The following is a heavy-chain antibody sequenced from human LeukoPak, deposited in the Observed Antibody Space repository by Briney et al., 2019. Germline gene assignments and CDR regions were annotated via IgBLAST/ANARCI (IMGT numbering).Heavy chain of an antibody. J-gene: IGHJ6*03. CDR3: ARCLAAAKDPSYYYYMDV. V-gene: IGHV4-30-2*01. CDR2: IYYSGST. D-gene: IGHD6-13*01. Sequence: SETLSLTCTVSGGSISSGGYYWNWIRQPPGKGLEWIGSIYYSGSTYYNPSLKSRVTISEDRSKSQFSLGLSSVTAADTAVYYCARCLAAAKDPSYYYYMDVWGKGTTVTVSS. CDR1: GGSISSGGYY.